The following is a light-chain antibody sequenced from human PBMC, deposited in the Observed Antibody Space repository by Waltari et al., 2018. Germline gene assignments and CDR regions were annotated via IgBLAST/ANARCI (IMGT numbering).Light chain of an antibody. CDR1: QSVSTY. CDR3: QHYLRLPAT. J-gene: IGKJ1*01. CDR2: HAS. V-gene: IGKV3-20*01. Sequence: EIVLTQSPGTLSLSPGERATLSCRASQSVSTYLAWYQQKPGQAPRLLIYHASSRATGIPDRFSGSGSGTDFSLTISRLEPEDFAVYYCQHYLRLPATFGQGP.